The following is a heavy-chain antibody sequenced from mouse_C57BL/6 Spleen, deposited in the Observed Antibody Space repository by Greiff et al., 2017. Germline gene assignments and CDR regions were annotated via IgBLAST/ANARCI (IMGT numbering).Heavy chain of an antibody. CDR3: ARDYYGSCYTIAY. D-gene: IGHD1-1*01. CDR2: IDPADGNT. Sequence: VQLQQPGAELVRPGASVKLSCKASGYTFTSYWMHWVKQRPGQGLEWIGVIDPADGNTNYNQKFKGKATLTVDTSSSTAYLQLSSLTSEDSAVYFWARDYYGSCYTIAYWGQGTLGTVSA. J-gene: IGHJ3*01. V-gene: IGHV1-59*01. CDR1: GYTFTSYW.